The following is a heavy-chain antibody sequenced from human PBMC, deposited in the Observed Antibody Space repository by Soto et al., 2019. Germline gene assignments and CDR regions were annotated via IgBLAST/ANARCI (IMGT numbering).Heavy chain of an antibody. D-gene: IGHD6-19*01. CDR1: GFTFSSYS. CDR3: ARPPLRIAVAASDAFDI. V-gene: IGHV3-48*02. Sequence: GGSLRLSCAASGFTFSSYSMNWVRQAPGKGLEWVSYISSSSSTIYYADSVKGRFTISRDNAKNSLYLQMNSLRDEDTAVYYCARPPLRIAVAASDAFDIWGQGTMVTVSS. CDR2: ISSSSSTI. J-gene: IGHJ3*02.